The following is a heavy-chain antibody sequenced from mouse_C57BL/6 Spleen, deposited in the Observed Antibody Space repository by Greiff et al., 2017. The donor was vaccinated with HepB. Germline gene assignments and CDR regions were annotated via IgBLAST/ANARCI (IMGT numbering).Heavy chain of an antibody. V-gene: IGHV4-1*01. CDR1: GVDFSRYW. Sequence: EAGGVDFSRYWMSWVRRAPGKGLEWIGEINPDSSTINYAPSLKDKFIISRDNAKNTLYLQMSKVRSEDTALYYCAGYGNYPWYFDVWGTGTTVTVSS. CDR3: AGYGNYPWYFDV. D-gene: IGHD2-1*01. CDR2: INPDSSTI. J-gene: IGHJ1*03.